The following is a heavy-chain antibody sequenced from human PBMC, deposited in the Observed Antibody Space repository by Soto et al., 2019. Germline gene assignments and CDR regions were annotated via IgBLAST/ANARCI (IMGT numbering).Heavy chain of an antibody. V-gene: IGHV3-13*01. D-gene: IGHD6-25*01. J-gene: IGHJ4*02. CDR1: GFTFSNYD. CDR3: ARLSSALNFFDY. CDR2: IGRADDT. Sequence: GGSLRLSCVASGFTFSNYDMHWVRQATGKGLEWVSAIGRADDTYYADSVRGRFTVSRDDGKNSFYLEMNSLRAGDTSVYYCARLSSALNFFDYWGQGSLVTVSS.